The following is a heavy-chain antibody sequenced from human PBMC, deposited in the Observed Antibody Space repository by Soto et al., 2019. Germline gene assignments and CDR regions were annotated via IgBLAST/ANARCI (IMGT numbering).Heavy chain of an antibody. CDR3: ARDLRVGATTAYFDY. J-gene: IGHJ4*02. D-gene: IGHD1-26*01. Sequence: PSETLSLTCAVYGGSFSGYYWSWIRQPPGKGLEWIGEINHSGSTNYNPSLKSRVTISVDTSKNQFSLKLSSVTAADTAVYYCARDLRVGATTAYFDYWGQGTLVTVSS. V-gene: IGHV4-34*01. CDR2: INHSGST. CDR1: GGSFSGYY.